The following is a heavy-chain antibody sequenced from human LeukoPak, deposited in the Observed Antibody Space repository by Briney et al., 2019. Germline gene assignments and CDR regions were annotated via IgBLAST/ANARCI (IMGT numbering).Heavy chain of an antibody. CDR1: AGSISSGCYS. V-gene: IGHV4-61*02. CDR2: TETSGST. Sequence: TSETLSLTSTVPAGSISSGCYSWSWIRQPAGKGLEWTGRTETSGSTNYNPSHKSQVTISVDTSKHQFSLKLSSVTAADTAVYYCARSRGYSYGPSQAFDIWGQGTMVTVSS. CDR3: ARSRGYSYGPSQAFDI. D-gene: IGHD5-18*01. J-gene: IGHJ3*02.